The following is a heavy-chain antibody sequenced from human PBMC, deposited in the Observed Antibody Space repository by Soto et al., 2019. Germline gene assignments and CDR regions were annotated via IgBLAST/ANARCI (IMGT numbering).Heavy chain of an antibody. V-gene: IGHV4-59*01. J-gene: IGHJ3*02. D-gene: IGHD3-22*01. CDR3: ARDYYYDSSGYYPQHAFDI. Sequence: PSETLSLTCTVSGGSISSYYWSWIRQPPGKGLEWIGYIYYSGSTNYNPSLKSRVTISVDTSKNQFSLKLSSVTAADTAVYYCARDYYYDSSGYYPQHAFDIWGQGTMVTVSS. CDR2: IYYSGST. CDR1: GGSISSYY.